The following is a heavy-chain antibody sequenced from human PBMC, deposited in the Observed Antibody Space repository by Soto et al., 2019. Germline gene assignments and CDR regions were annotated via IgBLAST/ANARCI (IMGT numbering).Heavy chain of an antibody. Sequence: SETLSLTCTVSGGSISTYYWSWIRQPAGKGLEWIGRIDTSGNTNYNPSLKSRVTMSVDTSKKQFSLKLTSVTAADTAVYYCARYSSNWFQTEGMDVWGKGTTVTVSS. V-gene: IGHV4-4*07. CDR3: ARYSSNWFQTEGMDV. J-gene: IGHJ6*04. CDR1: GGSISTYY. CDR2: IDTSGNT. D-gene: IGHD6-13*01.